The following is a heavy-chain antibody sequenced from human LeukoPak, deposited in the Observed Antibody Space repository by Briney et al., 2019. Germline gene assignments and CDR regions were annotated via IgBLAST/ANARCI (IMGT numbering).Heavy chain of an antibody. Sequence: SETLSLTCTVSGGSISSYYWSWLRQPPGKGLEGIGYIYYSGSTNYNSSLKSRVTISVDTSKNQFSLKLSSVTAADTAVYYCATQYSSSSQYYYYYMDVWGKGTTVTVSS. V-gene: IGHV4-59*01. CDR1: GGSISSYY. CDR3: ATQYSSSSQYYYYYMDV. D-gene: IGHD6-6*01. J-gene: IGHJ6*03. CDR2: IYYSGST.